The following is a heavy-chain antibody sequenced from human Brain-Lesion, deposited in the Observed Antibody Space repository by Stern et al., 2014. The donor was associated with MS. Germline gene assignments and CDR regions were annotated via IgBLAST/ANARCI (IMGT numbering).Heavy chain of an antibody. CDR2: IKSDGSKT. CDR3: ARDHFDNGGKTNGMDV. V-gene: IGHV3-74*01. D-gene: IGHD4-23*01. Sequence: EVQLVASGGALVQPGGSLRLSCVVSGFTFSDYWMHWVRQAPGKGLVWVSRIKSDGSKTNYADFVKGRFTISRDNAKNTLYLQMNSLRVDDTAVYYCARDHFDNGGKTNGMDVWGQGTTVTVSS. J-gene: IGHJ6*02. CDR1: GFTFSDYW.